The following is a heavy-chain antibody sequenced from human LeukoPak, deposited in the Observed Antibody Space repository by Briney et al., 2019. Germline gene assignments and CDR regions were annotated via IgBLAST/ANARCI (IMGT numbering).Heavy chain of an antibody. Sequence: GGSLRLSCAASGFTCSSYWMSWVRQAPGKGLEWVANIKQDGSEKYYVDSVKGRLTISRDNAKNSLYLQMNSLRAEDTAVYYCARRYFDHWGQGTLVTVSS. J-gene: IGHJ4*02. V-gene: IGHV3-7*01. CDR3: ARRYFDH. D-gene: IGHD2-15*01. CDR1: GFTCSSYW. CDR2: IKQDGSEK.